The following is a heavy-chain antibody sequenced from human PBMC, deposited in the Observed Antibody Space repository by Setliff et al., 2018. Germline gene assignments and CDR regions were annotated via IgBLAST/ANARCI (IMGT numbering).Heavy chain of an antibody. CDR1: GYTFTSYD. V-gene: IGHV1-8*02. Sequence: GASVKVSCKASGYTFTSYDINWVRQATGQGLEWMGWMNPNSGNTGYAQKFQGRVTMTRNTSISTAYMELSSLRSEDTAVYYCARDRVSGSSYYYYGMDVWGQGTTVTVFS. J-gene: IGHJ6*02. D-gene: IGHD1-26*01. CDR2: MNPNSGNT. CDR3: ARDRVSGSSYYYYGMDV.